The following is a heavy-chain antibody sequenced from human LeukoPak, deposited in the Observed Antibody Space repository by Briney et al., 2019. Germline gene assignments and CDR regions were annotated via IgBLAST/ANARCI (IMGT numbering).Heavy chain of an antibody. J-gene: IGHJ4*02. Sequence: PSETLSLTCAVYGGSFSGYYWSWTRQPPGKGLEWIGEINHSGSTNYNPSLKSRVTISADTSKNQFSLKLSSVTAADTAVYYCARSMTTVTTGSDYWGQGTLVTVSS. CDR2: INHSGST. CDR3: ARSMTTVTTGSDY. CDR1: GGSFSGYY. V-gene: IGHV4-34*01. D-gene: IGHD4-17*01.